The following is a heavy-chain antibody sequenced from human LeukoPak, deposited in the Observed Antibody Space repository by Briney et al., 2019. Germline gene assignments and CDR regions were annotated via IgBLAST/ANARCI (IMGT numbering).Heavy chain of an antibody. V-gene: IGHV3-30-3*01. J-gene: IGHJ4*02. D-gene: IGHD5-18*01. CDR3: AKGIGYGYGWFDY. Sequence: GGSLRLSCAASGFTFSSYAMHWVRQAPGKGLEWVAVISYDGSNKYYADSVKGRFTISRDNSKNTLYLQMNSLRAEDTAVYYCAKGIGYGYGWFDYWGQGTLVTVSS. CDR2: ISYDGSNK. CDR1: GFTFSSYA.